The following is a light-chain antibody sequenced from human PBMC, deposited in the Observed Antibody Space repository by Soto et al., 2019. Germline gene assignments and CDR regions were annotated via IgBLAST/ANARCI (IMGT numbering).Light chain of an antibody. CDR2: AAS. V-gene: IGKV1-39*01. CDR3: QQSYTSPPFT. CDR1: QNTNIY. J-gene: IGKJ3*01. Sequence: DIKMTQSPSALSASVGDRVTITCRASQNTNIYLHWYQQKPGKAPELLSFAASSVRSGVPSRFSGSGSGTEFTLAVRSLQPEDVATYYCQQSYTSPPFTFGPGTKVDI.